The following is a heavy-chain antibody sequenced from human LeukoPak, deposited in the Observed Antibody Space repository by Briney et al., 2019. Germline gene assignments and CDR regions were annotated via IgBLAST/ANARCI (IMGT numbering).Heavy chain of an antibody. Sequence: SETLSLTCAVYGGSFSGYYWSWIRQPPGKGLEWIGEINHSGSTNYNPSLKSRLTISVDTSKNQFSLKLTSVTAADTAVYYCASLPGSGNYWGQGTLVTVSS. CDR2: INHSGST. V-gene: IGHV4-34*01. CDR1: GGSFSGYY. J-gene: IGHJ4*02. CDR3: ASLPGSGNY. D-gene: IGHD3-10*01.